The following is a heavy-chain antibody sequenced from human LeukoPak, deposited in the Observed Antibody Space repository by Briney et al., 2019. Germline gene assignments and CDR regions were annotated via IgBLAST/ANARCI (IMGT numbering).Heavy chain of an antibody. CDR1: GGSISSGGHY. CDR3: ASRSPPGETGYFDY. V-gene: IGHV4-31*03. Sequence: SETLSLTCTLSGGSISSGGHYWSWIRQHPGKGLEWIGYIYYSGSTYYNPSLKSRVTISVDTSKNQFSLKLNSVTAADTAVYFCASRSPPGETGYFDYWGQGTLVTVSS. CDR2: IYYSGST. J-gene: IGHJ4*02. D-gene: IGHD2-21*01.